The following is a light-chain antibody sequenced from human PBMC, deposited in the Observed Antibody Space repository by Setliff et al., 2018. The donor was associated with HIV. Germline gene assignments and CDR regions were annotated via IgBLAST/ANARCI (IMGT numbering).Light chain of an antibody. CDR1: SSDVGGYNL. CDR2: EVS. Sequence: LTQPASVSGSPGQSITISCTGTSSDVGGYNLVSWYQQHPGRVPKLLISEVSQRPSGVSNRFSASKSGNTASLTISGLQPEDEADYFCSSYAGRSGLFYVFGTGTKV. CDR3: SSYAGRSGLFYV. J-gene: IGLJ1*01. V-gene: IGLV2-23*02.